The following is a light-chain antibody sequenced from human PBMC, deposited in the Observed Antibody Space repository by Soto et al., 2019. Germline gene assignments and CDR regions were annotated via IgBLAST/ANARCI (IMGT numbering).Light chain of an antibody. V-gene: IGKV3-15*01. J-gene: IGKJ1*01. Sequence: IVMTQSPATLSVSPGARATLSFSASQSVSSNLAWSQQKPGQAPRLLIYGASTRATGIPARFSGSGSGTEFTLTISSLPSEDFAVYYCQQDNNWSPWTFGQGTKVELK. CDR1: QSVSSN. CDR2: GAS. CDR3: QQDNNWSPWT.